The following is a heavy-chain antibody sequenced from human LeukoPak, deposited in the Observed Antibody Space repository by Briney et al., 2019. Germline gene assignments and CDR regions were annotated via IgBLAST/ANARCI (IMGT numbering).Heavy chain of an antibody. Sequence: ASVKVSCKASGGTFSSYAISWVRQAPGQGLEWMGGIIPIFGTANYAQKFQGRVTITADKSTSTAYMELSSLRSEDTAVYYCARGHGDTAMVSSYYGMDVWGQGTTVTVSS. D-gene: IGHD5-18*01. V-gene: IGHV1-69*06. CDR2: IIPIFGTA. CDR1: GGTFSSYA. J-gene: IGHJ6*02. CDR3: ARGHGDTAMVSSYYGMDV.